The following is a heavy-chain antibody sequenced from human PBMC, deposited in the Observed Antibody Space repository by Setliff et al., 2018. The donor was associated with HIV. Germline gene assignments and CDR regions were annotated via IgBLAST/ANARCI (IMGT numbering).Heavy chain of an antibody. CDR1: GGSISSGDYY. V-gene: IGHV4-30-4*08. CDR2: IYYSGNT. CDR3: ARGGCSGGSCYSGAFEI. D-gene: IGHD2-15*01. J-gene: IGHJ3*02. Sequence: SETLSLTCTVSGGSISSGDYYWTWIRQPPGKGLEWIGYIYYSGNTYSNPSLKSRITISIDTSKNQFSLGLNSVTAADTAVYYCARGGCSGGSCYSGAFEIWGQGTMVTVSS.